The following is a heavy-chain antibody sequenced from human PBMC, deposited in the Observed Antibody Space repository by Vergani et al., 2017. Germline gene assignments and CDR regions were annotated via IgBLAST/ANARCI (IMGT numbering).Heavy chain of an antibody. V-gene: IGHV5-51*01. CDR3: VRHRDFIRGYGKPGIGADY. Sequence: EVQLVQSGAEVKKPGESLKISCKGSGYSFTSYWIGWVRQMPGKGLEWMGIIYPDDSETRYSPSFQGQVTISADKSISTVYLQWSSLKASDTAMYYCVRHRDFIRGYGKPGIGADYWGQGALVTVSS. CDR2: IYPDDSET. D-gene: IGHD4-17*01. J-gene: IGHJ4*02. CDR1: GYSFTSYW.